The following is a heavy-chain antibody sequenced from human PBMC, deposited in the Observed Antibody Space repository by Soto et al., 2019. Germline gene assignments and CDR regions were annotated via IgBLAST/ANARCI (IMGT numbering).Heavy chain of an antibody. D-gene: IGHD1-26*01. CDR3: VRLLVNSWLDF. J-gene: IGHJ5*01. Sequence: SQTLSLTCAISADSVSSSSVTWNWIRQSPSRGLEWLGRTYYRSKWYNDYAESVKSRITINPDTSKNQFSLHLNSVTPEDTAVYYCVRLLVNSWLDFWCQGTLVTVVS. CDR1: ADSVSSSSVT. V-gene: IGHV6-1*01. CDR2: TYYRSKWYN.